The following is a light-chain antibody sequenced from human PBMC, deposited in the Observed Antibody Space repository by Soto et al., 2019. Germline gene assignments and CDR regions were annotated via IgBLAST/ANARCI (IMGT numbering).Light chain of an antibody. CDR1: SSDVGGYHY. V-gene: IGLV2-14*01. Sequence: QSALTQPASVYGYPGQSITISCTGTSSDVGGYHYVSWYQQHPGKAPKLMIYDVSNRPSGVSNRFSGSKSGNTASLTISGLQAEDEADYYCSSYTSSSTRVFGGGTKLTVL. CDR3: SSYTSSSTRV. CDR2: DVS. J-gene: IGLJ2*01.